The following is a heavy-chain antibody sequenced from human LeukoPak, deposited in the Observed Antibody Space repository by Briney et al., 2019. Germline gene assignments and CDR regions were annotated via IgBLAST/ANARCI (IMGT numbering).Heavy chain of an antibody. CDR1: GYTFTGYY. CDR3: ASYSGGFDFWSGYFSDYYYYYMDV. J-gene: IGHJ6*03. D-gene: IGHD3-3*01. CDR2: INPNSGGT. V-gene: IGHV1-2*02. Sequence: ASVKVSCKASGYTFTGYYMHWVRQAPGQGLEWMGWINPNSGGTNYAQKFQGRVTMTRDTSISTAYMELSRLRSDDTAVYYCASYSGGFDFWSGYFSDYYYYYMDVWGKGTTVTVSS.